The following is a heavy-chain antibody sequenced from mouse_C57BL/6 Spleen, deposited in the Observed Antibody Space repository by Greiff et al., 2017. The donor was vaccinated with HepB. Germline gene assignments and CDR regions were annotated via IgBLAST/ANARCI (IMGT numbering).Heavy chain of an antibody. J-gene: IGHJ1*03. CDR2: IYPRSGNT. Sequence: QVQLKQSGAELARPGASVKLSCKASGYTFTSYGISWVKQRTGQGLEWIGEIYPRSGNTYYNEKFKGKATLTADKSSSTAYMELRSLTSEDSAVYFCARRGGSSYWYFDVWGTGTTVTVSS. CDR3: ARRGGSSYWYFDV. CDR1: GYTFTSYG. D-gene: IGHD1-1*01. V-gene: IGHV1-81*01.